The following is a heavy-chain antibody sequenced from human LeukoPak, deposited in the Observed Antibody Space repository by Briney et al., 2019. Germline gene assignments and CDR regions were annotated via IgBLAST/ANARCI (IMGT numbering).Heavy chain of an antibody. J-gene: IGHJ4*02. CDR1: GFTFSSYA. CDR3: AINWNNDY. Sequence: GGSLRLSCAASGFTFSSYAMSWVRQAPGKGLEWVSAISSSGGSTYYVDSVKGRFTVSRDNSRNTLYLQMNSLRAEDMAVYYCAINWNNDYWGQGTLVTVSS. D-gene: IGHD1/OR15-1a*01. V-gene: IGHV3-23*01. CDR2: ISSSGGST.